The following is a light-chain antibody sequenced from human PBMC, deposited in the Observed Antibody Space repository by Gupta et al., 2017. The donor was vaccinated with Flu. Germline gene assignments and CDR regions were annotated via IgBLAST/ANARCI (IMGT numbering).Light chain of an antibody. CDR2: GAS. CDR1: QSVDGK. J-gene: IGKJ4*01. CDR3: QQYKTWPLT. Sequence: PATLFLSPGERATLSCRANQSVDGKLAWYQQRRGQAPRLLIFGASARATGVPDRFSSSGSGTEFTLTISSLQSEDFAVYHCQQYKTWPLTFGGGTKMEI. V-gene: IGKV3-15*01.